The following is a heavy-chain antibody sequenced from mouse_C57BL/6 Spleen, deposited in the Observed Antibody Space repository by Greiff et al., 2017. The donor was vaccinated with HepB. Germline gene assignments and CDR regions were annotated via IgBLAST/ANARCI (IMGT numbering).Heavy chain of an antibody. Sequence: DVQLVESGGDLVKPGGSLKLSCAASGFTFSSYGMSWVRQTPDKRLEWVATISSGGSYTYYPDSVKGRFTISRDNAKNTLYLQMNSLKSEDTAMYYCARQSDYYGSTPDYWGQGTTLTVSS. CDR2: ISSGGSYT. D-gene: IGHD1-1*01. V-gene: IGHV5-6*01. J-gene: IGHJ2*01. CDR3: ARQSDYYGSTPDY. CDR1: GFTFSSYG.